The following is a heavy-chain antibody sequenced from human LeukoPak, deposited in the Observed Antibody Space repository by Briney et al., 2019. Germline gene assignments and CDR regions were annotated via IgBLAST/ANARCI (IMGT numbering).Heavy chain of an antibody. CDR2: ITASGTAM. J-gene: IGHJ4*02. Sequence: GGSLRLSWAASGFTFSSYSMNWVRQARGKGLEWVSHITASGTAMFYAGSVKGRFTISRDNAKNSLYLQMNSLRDEDTAVYYCASSGSYRFDYWGQGTLVTVSS. D-gene: IGHD1-26*01. CDR3: ASSGSYRFDY. V-gene: IGHV3-48*02. CDR1: GFTFSSYS.